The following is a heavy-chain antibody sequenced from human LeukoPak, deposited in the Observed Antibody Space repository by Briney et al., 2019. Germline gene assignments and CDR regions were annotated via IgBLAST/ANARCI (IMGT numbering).Heavy chain of an antibody. Sequence: PSETLSLTCAVYGGSFSGFYWSWIRQPPGKGLEWIGEINHSGSTYYNPSLKSRVTISADTSKNQFSLKLTSVTAADTAVYYCARRGYDSSGYYHNYWGQGTLVTVSS. V-gene: IGHV4-34*01. CDR2: INHSGST. D-gene: IGHD3-22*01. CDR1: GGSFSGFY. J-gene: IGHJ4*02. CDR3: ARRGYDSSGYYHNY.